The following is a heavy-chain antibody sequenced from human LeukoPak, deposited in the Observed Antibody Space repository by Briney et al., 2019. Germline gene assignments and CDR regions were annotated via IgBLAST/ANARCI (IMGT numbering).Heavy chain of an antibody. CDR2: ISNSGSDI. CDR1: GFTFSSYS. J-gene: IGHJ4*02. CDR3: ASCSSTSCYFSNFDY. D-gene: IGHD2-2*01. Sequence: GGSLRLSCAPSGFTFSSYSMNWVRHAPGKGLEWVSSISNSGSDIYYAHSVKGRFTISRDNAKNSLYLQMNSLRAEDTAVYYCASCSSTSCYFSNFDYWGQGTLVTVSS. V-gene: IGHV3-21*01.